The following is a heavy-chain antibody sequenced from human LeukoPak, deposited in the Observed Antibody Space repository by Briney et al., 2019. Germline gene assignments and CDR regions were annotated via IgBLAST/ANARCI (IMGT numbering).Heavy chain of an antibody. J-gene: IGHJ4*02. CDR3: ARIVGATY. D-gene: IGHD1-26*01. V-gene: IGHV3-21*01. CDR2: ISSSSSYI. CDR1: GFTFSSYS. Sequence: PGGSLRLSCAASGFTFSSYSMNWVRQAPGEGLEWVSSISSSSSYIYYADSVKGRFTISRDNAKNSLYLQMNSLRAEDTAVYYCARIVGATYWGQGTLVTVSS.